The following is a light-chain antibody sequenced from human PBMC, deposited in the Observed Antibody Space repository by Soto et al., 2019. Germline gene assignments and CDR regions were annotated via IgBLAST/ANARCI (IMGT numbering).Light chain of an antibody. CDR2: DVS. J-gene: IGLJ1*01. V-gene: IGLV2-11*01. CDR3: CSYAGSYV. Sequence: QSVLTQPRSVSASPGQSVTISCTGTSSDVGGYNYVSWYQQHPGKAPKLMIYDVSERPSGVPDRFSGSKSGNTASLTISGLQAEDEADYYCCSYAGSYVFGTGTKVTVL. CDR1: SSDVGGYNY.